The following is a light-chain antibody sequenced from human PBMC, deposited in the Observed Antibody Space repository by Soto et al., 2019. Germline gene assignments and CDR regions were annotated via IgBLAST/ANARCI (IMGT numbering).Light chain of an antibody. Sequence: EVVLTQSPATLSVSPGERATLSCRASQSVSSNLAWYQQKPGQAPRLLIYGASTRATGIPARFSGSGSGTEFTLTISSLQSEEFAVYYCQQYNNWPRTFGQGTKVENK. J-gene: IGKJ1*01. CDR3: QQYNNWPRT. V-gene: IGKV3-15*01. CDR2: GAS. CDR1: QSVSSN.